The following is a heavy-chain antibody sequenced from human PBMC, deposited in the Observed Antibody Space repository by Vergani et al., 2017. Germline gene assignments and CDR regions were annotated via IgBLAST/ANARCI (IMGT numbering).Heavy chain of an antibody. D-gene: IGHD2-2*01. V-gene: IGHV3-23*01. Sequence: EVQLLESGGGLVQPGESLRLSCTVSGFTFTSYGISWVRQAPGKGLEWVSLISWDGGSTYYADSVKGRFTISRDNSKNSLYLQMNSLRAEDTAVYYCARDSPLVVPAAIFYYYYGMDVWGQGTTVTVSS. J-gene: IGHJ6*02. CDR3: ARDSPLVVPAAIFYYYYGMDV. CDR1: GFTFTSYG. CDR2: ISWDGGST.